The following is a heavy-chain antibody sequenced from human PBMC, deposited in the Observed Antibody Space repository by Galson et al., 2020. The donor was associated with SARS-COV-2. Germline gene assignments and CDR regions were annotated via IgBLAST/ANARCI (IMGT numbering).Heavy chain of an antibody. V-gene: IGHV3-30-3*01. CDR2: VSYDGSNK. CDR3: ARGDVVVPAEYYYYYYYGTDV. D-gene: IGHD2-2*01. CDR1: GFTFNNYA. Sequence: GESLKISCAASGFTFNNYALHWVRQAPGKGLEWVAVVSYDGSNKHYADSVRGRFTISRDSFKNTLYLQMNSLRAEDTAVYYCARGDVVVPAEYYYYYYYGTDVWGQGTTVTVSS. J-gene: IGHJ6*02.